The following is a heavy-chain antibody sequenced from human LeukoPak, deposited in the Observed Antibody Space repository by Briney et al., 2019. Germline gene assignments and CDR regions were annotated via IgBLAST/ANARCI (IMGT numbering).Heavy chain of an antibody. CDR1: GFTFSSYA. CDR3: ARDEVDCSGGSCYYMGLGNAFDI. CDR2: ISYDGSNK. J-gene: IGHJ3*02. V-gene: IGHV3-30*04. D-gene: IGHD2-15*01. Sequence: GGSLRLSCAASGFTFSSYAMDWVRQAPGKGLEWVAVISYDGSNKYYADSVKGRFTISRDNSKNTLYLQMNSLRAEDTAVYYCARDEVDCSGGSCYYMGLGNAFDIWGQGTMVTVSS.